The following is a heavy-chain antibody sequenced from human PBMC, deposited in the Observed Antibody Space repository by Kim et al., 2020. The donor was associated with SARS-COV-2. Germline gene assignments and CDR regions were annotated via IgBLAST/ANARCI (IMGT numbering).Heavy chain of an antibody. J-gene: IGHJ4*02. Sequence: SETLSLTCSVSGASIDSLTDYWGWIRQPPGKGLEWIGSFSYRGNTYYSPSLKSRVTISADTSKNQFSLILSSVTAAATATYYCGRRKLGGAARPWGPGTL. D-gene: IGHD1-26*01. CDR3: GRRKLGGAARP. V-gene: IGHV4-39*01. CDR2: FSYRGNT. CDR1: GASIDSLTDY.